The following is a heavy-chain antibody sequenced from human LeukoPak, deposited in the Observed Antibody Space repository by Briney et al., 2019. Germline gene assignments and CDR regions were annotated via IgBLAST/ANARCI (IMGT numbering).Heavy chain of an antibody. J-gene: IGHJ4*02. Sequence: ASVKVSCTASGYTFTSYYMHWVRQAPGQGLEWMGIINPSSGSTSYAQKFQGRVTMTRDTSTSTVYMELSSLRSEDTAVYYCATLGGEMATIRIKALDYWGQGTLVTVSS. V-gene: IGHV1-46*01. CDR2: INPSSGST. CDR1: GYTFTSYY. D-gene: IGHD5-24*01. CDR3: ATLGGEMATIRIKALDY.